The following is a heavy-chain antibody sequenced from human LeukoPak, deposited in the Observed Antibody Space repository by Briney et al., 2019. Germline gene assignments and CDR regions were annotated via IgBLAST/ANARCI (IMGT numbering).Heavy chain of an antibody. D-gene: IGHD5-12*01. J-gene: IGHJ4*02. CDR3: AREPMATAYFDY. CDR1: GGSITGYY. CDR2: VFYSGTT. V-gene: IGHV4-59*01. Sequence: SETLSLTCSVSGGSITGYYWSWIRQPPGKGLEWIGYVFYSGTTLYNPSLKSRVTISVDTSKNQFSLKLSSVTAADTAVYYCAREPMATAYFDYWGQGTLVTVSS.